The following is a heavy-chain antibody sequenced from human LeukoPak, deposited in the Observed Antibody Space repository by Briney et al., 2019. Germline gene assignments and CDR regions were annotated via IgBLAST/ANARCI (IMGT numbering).Heavy chain of an antibody. CDR1: DPAFSYYS. V-gene: IGHV3-48*01. Sequence: PGRSMRLSSAASDPAFSYYSMNCDRQAPGKGLEWISYISGSTANIHYADSVKSRFTISRDNSKNTLYLQMNSQRAEDTAVYYCAKASTQLGRSDFDYWGQGTLASVSS. J-gene: IGHJ4*02. CDR2: ISGSTANI. CDR3: AKASTQLGRSDFDY. D-gene: IGHD6-13*01.